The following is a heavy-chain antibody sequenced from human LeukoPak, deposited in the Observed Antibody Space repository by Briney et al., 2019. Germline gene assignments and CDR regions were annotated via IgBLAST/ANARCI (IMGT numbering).Heavy chain of an antibody. D-gene: IGHD4-17*01. V-gene: IGHV4-59*08. CDR3: ARHALGGVTTSGKVYSYYMDV. Sequence: SETLSLTCTVSGASITTYYWSWIRQPPGKGLEWIGYNFHSGDTNYNPSLHSRVTISVDTSKRQFSLKLTSVTAADTAVYYCARHALGGVTTSGKVYSYYMDVWGKGTTVTVSS. J-gene: IGHJ6*03. CDR1: GASITTYY. CDR2: NFHSGDT.